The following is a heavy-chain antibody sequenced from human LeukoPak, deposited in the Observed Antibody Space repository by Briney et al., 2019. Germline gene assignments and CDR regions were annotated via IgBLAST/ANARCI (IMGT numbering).Heavy chain of an antibody. D-gene: IGHD6-25*01. CDR1: DYTFTHYG. V-gene: IGHV1-8*03. CDR2: MNPNSGCT. Sequence: ASVKVSCKASDYTFTHYGISWVRQATGQGLEWMGWMNPNSGCTGYAQKFQGRVTITRNTSISTAYMELSSLTSEDTAVYYCARAPAPFYYDSSAYYSDFWGQGTLVTVSS. CDR3: ARAPAPFYYDSSAYYSDF. J-gene: IGHJ4*02.